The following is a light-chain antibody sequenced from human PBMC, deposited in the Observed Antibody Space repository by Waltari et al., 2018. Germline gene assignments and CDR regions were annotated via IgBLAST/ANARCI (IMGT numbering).Light chain of an antibody. CDR1: TSDIGYYNF. V-gene: IGLV2-14*03. CDR3: ASYTSTNTVL. CDR2: DVH. J-gene: IGLJ2*01. Sequence: QSALTQPASVSGSPGQSTTISCAGTTSDIGYYNFLSGYQQHPGKAPKLMLFDVHSWPSGVSHRFSGSKAGNTASLTISGLQAEDEADYFCASYTSTNTVLFGGGTKVTVL.